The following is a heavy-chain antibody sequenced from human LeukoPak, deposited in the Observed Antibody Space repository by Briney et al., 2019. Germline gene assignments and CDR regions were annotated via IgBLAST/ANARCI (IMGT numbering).Heavy chain of an antibody. CDR1: GYTFTSYY. Sequence: ASVTVSCKASGYTFTSYYMHWVRQAPGQGLEWMGIINPSGGSTSYAQKFQGRVTMTRDTSTITVYMELSSLRSEDTAVYYCARAYSTVTTTDYWGQGTLVTVAS. J-gene: IGHJ4*02. D-gene: IGHD4-17*01. V-gene: IGHV1-46*01. CDR3: ARAYSTVTTTDY. CDR2: INPSGGST.